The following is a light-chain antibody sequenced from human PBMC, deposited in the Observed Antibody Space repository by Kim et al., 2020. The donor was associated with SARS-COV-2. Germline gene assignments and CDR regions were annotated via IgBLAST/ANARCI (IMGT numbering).Light chain of an antibody. CDR2: KAS. V-gene: IGKV1-5*03. CDR1: QNINTW. CDR3: HEYDTYRA. Sequence: DIQMTQSPSPLSASVGDRVTITCRASQNINTWLAWFQQKPGKAPELLIYKASTLETGVPSRFRGSGSGTMFTLTISSLQPDDFATYYCHEYDTYRAFGQGTKVDIK. J-gene: IGKJ1*01.